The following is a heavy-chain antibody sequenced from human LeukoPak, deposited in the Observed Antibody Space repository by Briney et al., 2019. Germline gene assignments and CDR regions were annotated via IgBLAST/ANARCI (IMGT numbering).Heavy chain of an antibody. D-gene: IGHD5-18*01. V-gene: IGHV3-53*01. Sequence: PGGSLRLSCAASGFTVSSNYMSWVRQAPGKGLEWVSVIYSGGSTYYADSVKGRFTISRDNSKNTLYLQMNSLRAEDTAVYYCARRGYRYGSRLYYYYGMDVWGQGTTVTVSS. J-gene: IGHJ6*02. CDR3: ARRGYRYGSRLYYYYGMDV. CDR2: IYSGGST. CDR1: GFTVSSNY.